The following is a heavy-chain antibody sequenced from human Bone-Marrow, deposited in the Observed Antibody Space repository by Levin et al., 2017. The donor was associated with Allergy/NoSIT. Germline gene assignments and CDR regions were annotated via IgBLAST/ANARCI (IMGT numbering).Heavy chain of an antibody. D-gene: IGHD2-2*01. J-gene: IGHJ5*02. CDR2: IRSKANSYAT. CDR1: GFIFSDSA. CDR3: ARPTPSSQGNWFDP. V-gene: IGHV3-73*01. Sequence: PGGSLRLSCAASGFIFSDSAMHWVRQASGKGLEWVGRIRSKANSYATAYAASVKGRFTISRDDSKNTAYLQMNSLKIEDTAVYYCARPTPSSQGNWFDPWGQGTLVTVSS.